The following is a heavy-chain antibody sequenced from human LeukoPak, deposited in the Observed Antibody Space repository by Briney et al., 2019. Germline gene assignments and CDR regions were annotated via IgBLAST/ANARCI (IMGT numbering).Heavy chain of an antibody. D-gene: IGHD5-18*01. J-gene: IGHJ6*03. V-gene: IGHV3-21*04. CDR2: ISSSSSYI. CDR1: GFTFSSYS. CDR3: AKGHSYAYASYMDV. Sequence: GGSLRLSCAASGFTFSSYSMNWVRQAPGKGLEWVSSISSSSSYIYYADSVKGRFTISRDNGKNSMYVQMNSLRAEDTAVYYCAKGHSYAYASYMDVWGKGTTVTISS.